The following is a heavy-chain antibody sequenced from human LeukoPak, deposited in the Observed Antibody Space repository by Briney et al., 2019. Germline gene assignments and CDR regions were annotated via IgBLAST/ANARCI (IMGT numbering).Heavy chain of an antibody. V-gene: IGHV1-18*01. Sequence: ASVKVSCKASGYTFTSYGISWVRQAPGQGLEWMGWISAYNGNTNYAQKLQGRVTMTTDTSTRTAYMELRSLRSDDTAVYYCARDQWSGCSGGSCYAGYWGQGTLVTVSS. D-gene: IGHD2-15*01. CDR3: ARDQWSGCSGGSCYAGY. CDR1: GYTFTSYG. CDR2: ISAYNGNT. J-gene: IGHJ4*02.